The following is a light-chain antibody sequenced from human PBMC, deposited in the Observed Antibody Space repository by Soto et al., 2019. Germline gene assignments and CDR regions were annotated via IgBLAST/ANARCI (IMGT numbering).Light chain of an antibody. CDR1: QTVSSSY. V-gene: IGKV3D-20*02. J-gene: IGKJ4*01. CDR3: QQRSSWPLT. Sequence: EIELTQSPGTLSLSPGERVTLSCRASQTVSSSYLAWYQQKPGQAPRLLIYEASSLATDIPARFSGSGSGTDFTLTISSLEPEDFAVYYCQQRSSWPLTFGGGTKVDIK. CDR2: EAS.